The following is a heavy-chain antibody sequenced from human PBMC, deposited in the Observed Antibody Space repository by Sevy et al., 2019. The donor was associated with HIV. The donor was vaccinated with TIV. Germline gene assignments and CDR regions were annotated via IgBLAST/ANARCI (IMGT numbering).Heavy chain of an antibody. J-gene: IGHJ4*02. V-gene: IGHV3-23*01. Sequence: GGSLRLSCAASGFTFISYAMSWVRQAPGKGLEWVSAISGSGGRTYYADSVKGRFTISRDNSKNTLYRQMNSLRAEDTAVYHCAKDQGYCSSTSCYSDYWGQGTLVTVSS. CDR2: ISGSGGRT. CDR1: GFTFISYA. CDR3: AKDQGYCSSTSCYSDY. D-gene: IGHD2-2*01.